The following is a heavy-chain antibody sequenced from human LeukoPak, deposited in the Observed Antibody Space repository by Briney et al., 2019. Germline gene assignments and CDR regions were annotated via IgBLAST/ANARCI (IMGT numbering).Heavy chain of an antibody. CDR1: GFTFGDYG. V-gene: IGHV3-49*04. CDR3: TRGDYYGTSGYYFLFDY. D-gene: IGHD3-22*01. J-gene: IGHJ4*02. CDR2: IRSKAYGGTT. Sequence: GGSLRLSCTASGFTFGDYGMSWVRQAPGKGLEWVGFIRSKAYGGTTEYAASVKGRFTISRDDSKSIAYLQMNSLKTEDTAVYYCTRGDYYGTSGYYFLFDYWGQGTLVTVSS.